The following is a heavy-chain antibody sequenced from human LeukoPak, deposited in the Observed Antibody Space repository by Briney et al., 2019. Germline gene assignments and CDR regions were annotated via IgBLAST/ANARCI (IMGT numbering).Heavy chain of an antibody. V-gene: IGHV3-7*01. CDR1: GFTFSSYW. J-gene: IGHJ6*03. D-gene: IGHD3-3*01. CDR3: ARGSFGVVIRYYYYYYYMDA. Sequence: GGSLRLSCAASGFTFSSYWMNWVRQPPGKGLEWVANIKRDGSEKYYVHSVKGRFTISRDNAKNSLYLQMNSLRAEDTAVYYCARGSFGVVIRYYYYYYYMDAWGKGTTVTVSS. CDR2: IKRDGSEK.